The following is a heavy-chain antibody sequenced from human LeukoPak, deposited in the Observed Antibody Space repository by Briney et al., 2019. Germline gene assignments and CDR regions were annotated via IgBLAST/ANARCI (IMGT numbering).Heavy chain of an antibody. Sequence: ASVKVSCKVSGITVTELPMHWVRQAPGKGPEWMGGFDPEQGETFYTENFQGRVTVTEDTSTNTAYMELSSLRFEDAAVYYCATGFYLDSGGYYYRYFDSWGQGTLVTVSS. CDR3: ATGFYLDSGGYYYRYFDS. CDR1: GITVTELP. CDR2: FDPEQGET. V-gene: IGHV1-24*01. D-gene: IGHD3-22*01. J-gene: IGHJ4*02.